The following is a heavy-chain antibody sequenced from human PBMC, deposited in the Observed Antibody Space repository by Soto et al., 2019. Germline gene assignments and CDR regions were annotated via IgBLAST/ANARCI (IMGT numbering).Heavy chain of an antibody. D-gene: IGHD3-10*01. CDR3: ARVTRRRGVSGWFDP. Sequence: SETLSLTCTVSGGSISSGGYYWSWIRQHPGKGLEWIGYIYYSGSTYYNPSLKSRVTISVDTSKNQFSLKLSSVTAADTAVYYCARVTRRRGVSGWFDPWGQGTLVTVSS. J-gene: IGHJ5*02. CDR2: IYYSGST. CDR1: GGSISSGGYY. V-gene: IGHV4-31*03.